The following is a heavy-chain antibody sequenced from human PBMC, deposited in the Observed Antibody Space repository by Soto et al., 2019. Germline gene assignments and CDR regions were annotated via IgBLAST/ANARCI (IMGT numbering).Heavy chain of an antibody. CDR3: ARHRSTVSLLDY. CDR1: GGSISPYY. Sequence: QVQLQESGPGLVKPSETLSLTCTVSGGSISPYYWSWIRQPPGKGLEWIGYIYSLGSTNYNASLESRVSMSVDTSKNQVSLKLTSVTAADTAVYFCARHRSTVSLLDYWGLGTLVTVSS. J-gene: IGHJ4*02. CDR2: IYSLGST. V-gene: IGHV4-59*08. D-gene: IGHD2-2*01.